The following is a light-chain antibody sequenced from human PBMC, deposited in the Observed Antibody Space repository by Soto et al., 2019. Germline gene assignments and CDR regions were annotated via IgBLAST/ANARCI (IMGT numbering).Light chain of an antibody. V-gene: IGKV3-20*01. CDR1: QSVGSRF. CDR3: HHYGSSLPDT. J-gene: IGKJ2*01. CDR2: GAS. Sequence: EIVLTQSPGTLSLSPGERATLSCRASQSVGSRFLAWYQQKPGQAPRLLIYGASNRATGIPDRFSGSGSGTDFTLTISRLEPEDFAVYYCHHYGSSLPDTFGQGTKLEIK.